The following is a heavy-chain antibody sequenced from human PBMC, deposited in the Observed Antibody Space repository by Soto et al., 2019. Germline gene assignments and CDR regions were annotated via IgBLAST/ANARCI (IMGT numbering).Heavy chain of an antibody. D-gene: IGHD1-7*01. V-gene: IGHV3-74*01. CDR2: INSDRSST. J-gene: IGHJ5*02. Sequence: EVQLVESGGGLVQPGGSLRHSCAASGFTFSSYWMHWVRQAPGKGLVWVSRINSDRSSTSYADYVKGRFTISRDNAKNPLYLQMNSLRDEDTAVYYCARGHRITGNTGWFDPWGQGTLVTVSS. CDR3: ARGHRITGNTGWFDP. CDR1: GFTFSSYW.